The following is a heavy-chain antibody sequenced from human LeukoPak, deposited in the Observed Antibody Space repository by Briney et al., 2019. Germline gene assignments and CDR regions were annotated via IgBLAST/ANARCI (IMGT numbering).Heavy chain of an antibody. CDR1: GGSISSGSYY. V-gene: IGHV4-61*10. CDR2: IYYSGST. J-gene: IGHJ4*02. Sequence: SETLSLTCTVSGGSISSGSYYWSWIRQPAGKGLEWIGYIYYSGSTNYNPSLKSRVTISVDTSKNQFSLKLSSVTAADTAVYYCARDPGYGGYVDYWGQGTLVTVSS. CDR3: ARDPGYGGYVDY. D-gene: IGHD1-26*01.